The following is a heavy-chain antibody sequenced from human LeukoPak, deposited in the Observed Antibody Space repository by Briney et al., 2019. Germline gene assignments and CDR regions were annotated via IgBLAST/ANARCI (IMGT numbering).Heavy chain of an antibody. Sequence: GESLKISCKGSGYSFPTHWIAWVRQMPGKGLEWTGMIYPGDSDTRNSPSFQGQVTISADKSISTAYLQWSSLKASDTAVYYCARYPVSDYLSHFDYWGQGTLVTVSS. CDR3: ARYPVSDYLSHFDY. CDR1: GYSFPTHW. CDR2: IYPGDSDT. V-gene: IGHV5-51*01. D-gene: IGHD4-17*01. J-gene: IGHJ4*02.